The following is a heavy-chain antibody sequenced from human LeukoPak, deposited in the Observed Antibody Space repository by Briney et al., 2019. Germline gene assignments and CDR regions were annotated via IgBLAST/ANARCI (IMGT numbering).Heavy chain of an antibody. Sequence: GGSLRLSCAASGFTFSSYAMSWVRQAPGEGLEWVSTVSGSNGNTHYADSVKGRFTISRDNSKNTLYLQMNSLRAEDTAVYYCVRESPVAAVGRSWFDPWGQGTLVTDSS. CDR3: VRESPVAAVGRSWFDP. CDR2: VSGSNGNT. CDR1: GFTFSSYA. D-gene: IGHD6-13*01. J-gene: IGHJ5*02. V-gene: IGHV3-23*01.